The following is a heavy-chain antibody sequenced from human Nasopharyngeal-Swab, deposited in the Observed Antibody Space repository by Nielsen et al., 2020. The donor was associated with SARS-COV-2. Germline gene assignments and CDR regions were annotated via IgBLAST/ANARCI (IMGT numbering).Heavy chain of an antibody. CDR3: VRGGLGTGLEN. D-gene: IGHD1-14*01. J-gene: IGHJ4*02. CDR2: IDVDGRRT. Sequence: GESLKISCAASGFTFSRYWMHWVRLPPGKGLEWVSQIDVDGRRTTYADSVKDRFTISRDNAKNTLYLQMNSLRAEDTAVYYCVRGGLGTGLENWGQGTLVTVSS. V-gene: IGHV3-74*01. CDR1: GFTFSRYW.